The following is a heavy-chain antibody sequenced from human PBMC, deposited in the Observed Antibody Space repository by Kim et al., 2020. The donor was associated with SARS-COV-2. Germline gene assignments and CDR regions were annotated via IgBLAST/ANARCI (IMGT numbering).Heavy chain of an antibody. CDR2: MNPNSGNT. CDR1: GYTFTSYD. J-gene: IGHJ5*02. CDR3: ARGRAWFGELSSNWFDP. D-gene: IGHD3-10*01. V-gene: IGHV1-8*01. Sequence: ASVKVSCKASGYTFTSYDINWVRQATGQGLEWMGWMNPNSGNTGYAQKFQGRVTMTRNTSISTAYMELSSLRSEDTAVYYCARGRAWFGELSSNWFDPWGQGTLVTVSS.